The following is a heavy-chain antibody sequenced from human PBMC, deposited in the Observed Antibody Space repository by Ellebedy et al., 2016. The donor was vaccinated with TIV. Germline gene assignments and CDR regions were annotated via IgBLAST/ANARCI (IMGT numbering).Heavy chain of an antibody. J-gene: IGHJ4*02. CDR3: VRDWDSSGDY. Sequence: ASVKVSCKASGYTFTSYRMHWVRQAPGQGLEWMGIINPSGGSATYAQKFQGRVTMTRDRSTSTGYMELVSLRSEDTAVYYCVRDWDSSGDYWGQGILVTVSS. CDR1: GYTFTSYR. D-gene: IGHD6-19*01. CDR2: INPSGGSA. V-gene: IGHV1-46*01.